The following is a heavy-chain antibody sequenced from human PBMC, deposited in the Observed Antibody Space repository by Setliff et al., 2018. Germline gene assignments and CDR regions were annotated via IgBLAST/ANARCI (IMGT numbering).Heavy chain of an antibody. J-gene: IGHJ5*02. CDR3: ARGYCSSSGCFFAGWFDP. D-gene: IGHD2-2*01. CDR1: GGSISTYY. Sequence: SETLSLTCTVSGGSISTYYWSWIRQPPGKGLEWIGYIYSSGSTNYNLSLKSRVTIFVDTSKNQFSLKLNSVTAADMAVYYCARGYCSSSGCFFAGWFDPWGQGTLVTVSS. CDR2: IYSSGST. V-gene: IGHV4-4*08.